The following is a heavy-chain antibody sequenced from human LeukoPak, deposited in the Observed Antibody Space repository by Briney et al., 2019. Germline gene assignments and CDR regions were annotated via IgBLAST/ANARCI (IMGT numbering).Heavy chain of an antibody. J-gene: IGHJ5*02. CDR3: ARHVSKQWLVFNWFDP. D-gene: IGHD6-19*01. V-gene: IGHV4-34*01. Sequence: SETLSLTCAVYGGSFSGYYWSWIRQPPGKGLEWIGGINHSGSTNYNPSLKSRVTISVDTSKNQFSLKLSSVTAADTAVYYCARHVSKQWLVFNWFDPWGQGTLVTVSS. CDR2: INHSGST. CDR1: GGSFSGYY.